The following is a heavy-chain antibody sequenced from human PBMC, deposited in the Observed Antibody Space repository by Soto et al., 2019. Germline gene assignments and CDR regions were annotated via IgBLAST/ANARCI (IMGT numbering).Heavy chain of an antibody. V-gene: IGHV3-23*01. CDR1: GFTFSSYA. CDR2: VSIGGST. Sequence: GGSLSLSCAASGFTFSSYAMGWVRQGPGKGLEWVAVVSIGGSTHYADSVRGRFTISRDNSKNTLSLQMNSLTAEDTAVYFCAKRRGAGGHFDYWGKGXLVTVS. D-gene: IGHD2-15*01. CDR3: AKRRGAGGHFDY. J-gene: IGHJ4*02.